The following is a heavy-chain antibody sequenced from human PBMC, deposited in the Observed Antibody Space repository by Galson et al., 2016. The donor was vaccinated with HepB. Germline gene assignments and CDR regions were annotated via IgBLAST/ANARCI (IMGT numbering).Heavy chain of an antibody. CDR1: GFAFSASG. CDR3: AKGTTRLGDN. D-gene: IGHD4-11*01. J-gene: IGHJ4*02. V-gene: IGHV3-23*01. CDR2: ISTSGGST. Sequence: SLRLSCAASGFAFSASGMTWVRQAPRKGLEWVAAISTSGGSTDYADSVKGRFTISRDNSKNMLYLQMSSLRVEDSALYYCAKGTTRLGDNWGQGILVTVSS.